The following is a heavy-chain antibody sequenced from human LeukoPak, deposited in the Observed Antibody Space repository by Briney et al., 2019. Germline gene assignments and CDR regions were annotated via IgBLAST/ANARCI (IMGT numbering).Heavy chain of an antibody. V-gene: IGHV3-23*01. CDR1: GFTFSSYA. J-gene: IGHJ5*02. Sequence: GGSLRLSCAASGFTFSSYAMSWVRQAPGKGLEWVSAISGSGGSTYYADSVKGRFTISRDNAKNSLYLQMTSLRAEGTAVYYCARLEGPAGVSFDPWGQGTLVTVSS. CDR2: ISGSGGST. CDR3: ARLEGPAGVSFDP.